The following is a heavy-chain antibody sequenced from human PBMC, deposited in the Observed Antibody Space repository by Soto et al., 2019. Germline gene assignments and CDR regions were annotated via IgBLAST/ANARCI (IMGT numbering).Heavy chain of an antibody. CDR3: ARGFYSGYENFDY. Sequence: SETLSLTCTVSGGSISSYYWSWIRQPPGKGLEWIGYIYYSGSTNYNPSLKSRVTISVDTSKNQFSLKLSSVTAADTAVYYCARGFYSGYENFDYWGQGTLVTVSS. CDR2: IYYSGST. D-gene: IGHD5-12*01. V-gene: IGHV4-59*01. CDR1: GGSISSYY. J-gene: IGHJ4*02.